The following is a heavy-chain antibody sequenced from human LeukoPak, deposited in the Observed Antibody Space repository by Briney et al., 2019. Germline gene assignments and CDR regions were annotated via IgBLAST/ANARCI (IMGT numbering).Heavy chain of an antibody. CDR3: ARDNYCSSTSCAGSNWFDP. CDR1: GGSISSYY. CDR2: IYYSGST. V-gene: IGHV4-59*01. J-gene: IGHJ5*02. D-gene: IGHD2-2*01. Sequence: PSETLSLTCTVSGGSISSYYWSWLRQPPGKGLEWIGYIYYSGSTNYNPSLKSRVTISVDTSKNQFSLKLSSVTAADTAVYYCARDNYCSSTSCAGSNWFDPWGQGTLVTVSS.